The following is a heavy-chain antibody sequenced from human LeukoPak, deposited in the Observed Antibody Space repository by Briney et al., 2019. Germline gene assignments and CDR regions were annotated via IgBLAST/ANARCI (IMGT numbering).Heavy chain of an antibody. V-gene: IGHV4-38-2*01. CDR1: GYSISSDYY. CDR3: ARQLAAGNDAFDI. J-gene: IGHJ3*02. Sequence: PSETLSLTCAVSGYSISSDYYWGWIRQPPGKGLEFIGSIYYNEDTYSNPSLKSRLTISVDTSTNQFSLRLNSVTAAATAVYFCARQLAAGNDAFDIWGQGTMVTVSS. D-gene: IGHD2-15*01. CDR2: IYYNEDT.